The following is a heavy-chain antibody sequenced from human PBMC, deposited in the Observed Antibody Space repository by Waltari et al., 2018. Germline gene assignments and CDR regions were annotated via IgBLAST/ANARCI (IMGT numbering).Heavy chain of an antibody. V-gene: IGHV3-48*04. J-gene: IGHJ4*02. D-gene: IGHD6-19*01. Sequence: EVQLVESGGGLVQPGGSLRLSCAASGFTFSSSGMNWVRQAPGKGLEWVSYISSGGGTIYYADSVKGRFTISRDNAKNSLYLQMNNLRAEDTAVYYCARWGSGRLFDYWGLGTLVTVSS. CDR3: ARWGSGRLFDY. CDR1: GFTFSSSG. CDR2: ISSGGGTI.